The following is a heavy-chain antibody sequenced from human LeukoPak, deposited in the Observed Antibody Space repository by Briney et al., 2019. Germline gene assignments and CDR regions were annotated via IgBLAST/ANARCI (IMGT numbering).Heavy chain of an antibody. V-gene: IGHV3-23*01. D-gene: IGHD2-15*01. CDR2: ISGSGGST. Sequence: GGSLRLSCAASGFTFSSYAMSWVRQAPGKGLEWVSAISGSGGSTYYADSVKGRFTTSRDNSKNTLYLQMNSPTAEDTGVYYCAKARSAVVEAATNYWGQGTRVTVSS. CDR3: AKARSAVVEAATNY. J-gene: IGHJ4*02. CDR1: GFTFSSYA.